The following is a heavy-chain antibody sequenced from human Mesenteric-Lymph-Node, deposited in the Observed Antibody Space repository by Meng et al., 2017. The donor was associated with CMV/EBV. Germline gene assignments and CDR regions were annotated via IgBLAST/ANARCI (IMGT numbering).Heavy chain of an antibody. D-gene: IGHD2-2*02. Sequence: SVKVSCKASGGTFSSYAISWVRQAPGQGLEWMGGIIPIFGTANYAQKFQGRVTITTDESTSTAYMELSSLRSEDTAVYYCARRSSVVPAAIGDWGQGTLVTVSS. J-gene: IGHJ4*02. CDR1: GGTFSSYA. V-gene: IGHV1-69*05. CDR3: ARRSSVVPAAIGD. CDR2: IIPIFGTA.